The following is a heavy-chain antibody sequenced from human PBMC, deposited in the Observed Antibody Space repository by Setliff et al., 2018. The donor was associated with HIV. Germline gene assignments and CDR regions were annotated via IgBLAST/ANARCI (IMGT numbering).Heavy chain of an antibody. CDR3: ARDPADIRTFDY. J-gene: IGHJ4*02. CDR1: GGSISSGGYY. V-gene: IGHV4-31*03. CDR2: IYYSGST. D-gene: IGHD3-9*01. Sequence: TLSLTCTVSGGSISSGGYYWSWIRQHPGKGLEWIAYIYYSGSTYYNPSLKSRVTISLDTSKNQFSLKLTSVTAADTAVYYCARDPADIRTFDYWGQGTLVTVSS.